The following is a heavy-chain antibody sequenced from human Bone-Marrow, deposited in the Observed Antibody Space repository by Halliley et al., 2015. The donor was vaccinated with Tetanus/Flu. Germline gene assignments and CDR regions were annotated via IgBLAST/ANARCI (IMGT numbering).Heavy chain of an antibody. V-gene: IGHV5-51*01. D-gene: IGHD1-26*01. CDR3: AVYSGRTEYFQH. Sequence: EWMGVIYPRDSDSRYSPSFQGQIPISVDTSVSTAYLQWSSLKASDTAVYYCAVYSGRTEYFQHWGQGTQVTVSS. CDR2: IYPRDSDS. J-gene: IGHJ1*01.